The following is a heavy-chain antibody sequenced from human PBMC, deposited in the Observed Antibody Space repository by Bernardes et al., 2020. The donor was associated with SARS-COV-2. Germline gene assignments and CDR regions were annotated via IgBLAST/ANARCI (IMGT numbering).Heavy chain of an antibody. CDR1: GGSIRSYY. J-gene: IGHJ3*02. Sequence: SETLSLTCTVSGGSIRSYYWTWIRQPPGKGLEWIGYIFYTGSTSYNPSLKSRVAISLDTSKNQFSLKLTSVTAADTAVYYCARGVGATTHAFDIWGQGTEVIVPS. V-gene: IGHV4-59*01. CDR2: IFYTGST. D-gene: IGHD1-26*01. CDR3: ARGVGATTHAFDI.